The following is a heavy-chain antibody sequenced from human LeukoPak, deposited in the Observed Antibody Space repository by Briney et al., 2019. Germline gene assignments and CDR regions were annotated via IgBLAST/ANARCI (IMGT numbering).Heavy chain of an antibody. D-gene: IGHD1-1*01. CDR3: AGSTGTRGGCFDY. V-gene: IGHV3-33*01. J-gene: IGHJ4*02. CDR1: GSTFSGYG. Sequence: PGGSVRLSCAASGSTFSGYGMHWVRQAPGKGLEWVAVIWYDGSNKYYADSVKGRFTISRENSKNTLYLQMNSLRAEDTAVYYCAGSTGTRGGCFDYWGQGTLVTVSS. CDR2: IWYDGSNK.